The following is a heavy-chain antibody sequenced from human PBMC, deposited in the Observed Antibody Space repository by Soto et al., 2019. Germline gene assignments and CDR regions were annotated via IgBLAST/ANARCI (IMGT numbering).Heavy chain of an antibody. CDR3: ARDYYRFNSGYGFSMEV. Sequence: QVQLVESGGGVVQPGRSLRLSCAASGFTVSSYAMHWVRQAPGKGLEWVAVISYDGSNKYYADAGKGRFTISRDNSKNTLYIEMNSLRAEDTAVYYCARDYYRFNSGYGFSMEVWGQGTTVTVAS. CDR1: GFTVSSYA. V-gene: IGHV3-30-3*01. D-gene: IGHD5-12*01. J-gene: IGHJ6*02. CDR2: ISYDGSNK.